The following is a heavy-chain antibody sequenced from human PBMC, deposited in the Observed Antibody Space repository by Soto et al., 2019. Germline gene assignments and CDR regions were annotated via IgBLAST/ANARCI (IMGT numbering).Heavy chain of an antibody. CDR2: IIPIFGTA. CDR3: ARGEVVAVHYYYYGMDV. Sequence: GASVKVSCTASGGTFSSYAISWVRQAPGQGLEWMGGIIPIFGTANYAQKFQGRVTITADESTSTAYMELSSLRSEDTAVYYCARGEVVAVHYYYYGMDVWGQGTTVTVSS. CDR1: GGTFSSYA. V-gene: IGHV1-69*13. J-gene: IGHJ6*02. D-gene: IGHD2-15*01.